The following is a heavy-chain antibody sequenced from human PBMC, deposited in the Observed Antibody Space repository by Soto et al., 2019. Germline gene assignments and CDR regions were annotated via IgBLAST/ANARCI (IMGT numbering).Heavy chain of an antibody. CDR3: ARGLRESSADAFDI. CDR1: GGSISSGGYY. D-gene: IGHD4-17*01. V-gene: IGHV4-31*03. Sequence: QVQLQESGPGLVKPSQTLSLTCTVSGGSISSGGYYWSWIRQHPGKGLERIGYIYYSGSTYYNPSLKSRVTISVDTSKNQFSLKLSSVTAADTAVYYCARGLRESSADAFDIWGQGTMVTVSS. CDR2: IYYSGST. J-gene: IGHJ3*02.